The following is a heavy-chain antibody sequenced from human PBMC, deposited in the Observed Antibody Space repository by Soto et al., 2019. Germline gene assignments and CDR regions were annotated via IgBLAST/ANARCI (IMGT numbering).Heavy chain of an antibody. Sequence: QVQLVQSGAEVKKPGASVKVSCKASSHTFISYGINWVRQAPGQGLEWMGWISDYDGYTTYAQKLQGRVTMTTDTSTSTVYMDLRSLKSDDTAVYYCSPTVLDYWGQGTLVTVSS. CDR2: ISDYDGYT. CDR1: SHTFISYG. V-gene: IGHV1-18*04. CDR3: SPTVLDY. J-gene: IGHJ4*02.